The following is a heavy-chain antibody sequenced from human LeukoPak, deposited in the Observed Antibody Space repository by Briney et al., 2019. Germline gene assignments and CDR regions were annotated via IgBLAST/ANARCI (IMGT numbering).Heavy chain of an antibody. CDR3: AREAGDVDFDY. CDR1: GFTFDDYA. Sequence: PGGSLRLSCAASGFTFDDYAMHWVRQAPGKGPEWVSGISWNSGSIGYADSVKGRFTISRDNAKNSLYLQMNSLRAEDTALYYCAREAGDVDFDYWGQGTLVTVSS. D-gene: IGHD6-19*01. V-gene: IGHV3-9*01. J-gene: IGHJ4*02. CDR2: ISWNSGSI.